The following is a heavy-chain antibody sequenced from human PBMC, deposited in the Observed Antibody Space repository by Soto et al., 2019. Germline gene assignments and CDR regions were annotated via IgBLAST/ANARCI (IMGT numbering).Heavy chain of an antibody. CDR1: GGTFSSYT. CDR2: IIPILGIA. J-gene: IGHJ4*02. D-gene: IGHD5-18*01. CDR3: AGDVDTAMAYSD. Sequence: QVQLVQSGAEVKKPGSSVKVSCKASGGTFSSYTISWVRQAPGQGLEWMGRIIPILGIANYAQKFQGRVTIYADKYTSTTYLELSSLRSEDTAVYYCAGDVDTAMAYSDWGQGTLVTVSS. V-gene: IGHV1-69*02.